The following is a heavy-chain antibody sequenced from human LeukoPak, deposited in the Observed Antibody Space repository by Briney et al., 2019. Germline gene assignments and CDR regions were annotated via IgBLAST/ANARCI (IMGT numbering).Heavy chain of an antibody. CDR2: ISGSGSST. D-gene: IGHD3-3*01. CDR3: AKGNDFWSGSPIGWFDP. V-gene: IGHV3-23*01. J-gene: IGHJ5*02. Sequence: GGSLRLSCAASGFTFSSYAMSWVRQAPGKGLEWVSAISGSGSSTAYADSEKGRFTISRDNSKSTLYLQMNSLRAEDTAVYYCAKGNDFWSGSPIGWFDPWGQGTLVTVSS. CDR1: GFTFSSYA.